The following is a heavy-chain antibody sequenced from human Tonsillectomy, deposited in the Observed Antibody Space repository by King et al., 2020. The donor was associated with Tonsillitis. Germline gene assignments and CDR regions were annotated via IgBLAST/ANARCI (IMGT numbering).Heavy chain of an antibody. CDR3: AKCPYDFWSWGLYYAMDV. CDR1: GFTFSTYA. J-gene: IGHJ6*02. Sequence: VQLVESGGGLVQPGGSLRLSCAASGFTFSTYAMTWVRQAPGEGLEWVSVMSGAGARTYHADSVKGRCTISRDNSKNTLYLQMNSLRAEDTAVYYCAKCPYDFWSWGLYYAMDVWGQGTTVTVSS. CDR2: MSGAGART. V-gene: IGHV3-23*04. D-gene: IGHD3-3*01.